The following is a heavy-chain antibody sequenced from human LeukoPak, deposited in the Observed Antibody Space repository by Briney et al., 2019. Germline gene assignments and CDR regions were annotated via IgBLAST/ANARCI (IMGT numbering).Heavy chain of an antibody. CDR1: GFTFSSYG. V-gene: IGHV3-33*01. Sequence: GGSLRLSCAASGFTFSSYGMHWVRQAPGKGLEWVAVIWYDGSNKYYADSVKGRFTISRDNSKNTLYLQMNSLRAEDTAVYYCARENSSGWYIYYFDYWGQGTLVTVSS. CDR3: ARENSSGWYIYYFDY. J-gene: IGHJ4*02. CDR2: IWYDGSNK. D-gene: IGHD6-19*01.